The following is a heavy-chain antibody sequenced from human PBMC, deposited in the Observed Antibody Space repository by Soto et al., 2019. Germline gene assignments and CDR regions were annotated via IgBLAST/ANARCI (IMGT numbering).Heavy chain of an antibody. CDR1: GYYFSSYS. D-gene: IGHD3-22*01. J-gene: IGHJ3*02. CDR3: ARDRYSDDTGPLGAFAI. Sequence: ASVKVSCKASGYYFSSYSLHWVRQAPGQGLEWMAWIDSDNGDIKYSEKFQDRVTITRDTSASASMELRSLRSEDTAVYYCARDRYSDDTGPLGAFAIWGQGTMVTVSS. V-gene: IGHV1-3*04. CDR2: IDSDNGDI.